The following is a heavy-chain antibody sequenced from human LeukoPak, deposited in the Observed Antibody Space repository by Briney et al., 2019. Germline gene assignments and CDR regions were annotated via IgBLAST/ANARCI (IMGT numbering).Heavy chain of an antibody. CDR3: ARDHLPAGAPGYYMDV. CDR2: IYNSGIT. Sequence: PSETLSLTCTVSGGSVSSHFWSWIRQPPGKGLEWIGYIYNSGITNYNPSLKSRVTMSVDTSKNQFSLMLRSVTAADTPVYYCARDHLPAGAPGYYMDVWGKGTTVTVSS. CDR1: GGSVSSHF. J-gene: IGHJ6*03. D-gene: IGHD4/OR15-4a*01. V-gene: IGHV4-59*02.